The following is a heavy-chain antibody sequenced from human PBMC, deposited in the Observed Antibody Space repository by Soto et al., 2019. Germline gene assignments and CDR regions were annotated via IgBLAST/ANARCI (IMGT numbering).Heavy chain of an antibody. CDR1: GYRFTNYW. CDR3: ARSDSGSYLGRFLS. J-gene: IGHJ4*02. Sequence: ESLKISCKGSGYRFTNYWIGWVRQMPGKGLEWMGIIYPGDSDTRYSPSFQGQVTISADKSISTAYLQWSSLKASDTAMYYCARSDSGSYLGRFLSRGQGTMVTVSS. CDR2: IYPGDSDT. V-gene: IGHV5-51*01. D-gene: IGHD1-26*01.